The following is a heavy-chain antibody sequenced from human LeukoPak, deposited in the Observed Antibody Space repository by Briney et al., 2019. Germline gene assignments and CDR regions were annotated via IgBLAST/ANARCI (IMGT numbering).Heavy chain of an antibody. Sequence: PSETLSLTCTVSGGSISSGGYYWSWIRQPPGKGLEWIGEIYHSGSTNYNPSLKSRVTISVDKSKNQFSLKLSSVTAADTAVYYCAREVAGSYYFDYWGQGTLVTVSS. J-gene: IGHJ4*02. V-gene: IGHV4-39*07. CDR1: GGSISSGGYY. CDR2: IYHSGST. CDR3: AREVAGSYYFDY. D-gene: IGHD6-19*01.